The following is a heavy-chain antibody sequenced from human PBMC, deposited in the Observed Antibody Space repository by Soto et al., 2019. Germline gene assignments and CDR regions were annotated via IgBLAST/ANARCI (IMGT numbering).Heavy chain of an antibody. CDR3: ATRITVFGLLIPPFDP. CDR2: INHTGGT. J-gene: IGHJ5*02. V-gene: IGHV4-31*03. Sequence: KTSETLSLTCTVSGGSISSGGYYWSWIRQHPGKGLEWIGEINHTGGTHYNPSLKSRVTMSVDTSKNQFSLRLSSVTAADTAIYYCATRITVFGLLIPPFDPWGQGTQVTVSS. CDR1: GGSISSGGYY. D-gene: IGHD3-3*01.